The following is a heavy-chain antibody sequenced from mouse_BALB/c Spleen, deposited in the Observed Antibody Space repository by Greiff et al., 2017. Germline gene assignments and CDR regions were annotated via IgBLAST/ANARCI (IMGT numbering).Heavy chain of an antibody. V-gene: IGHV2-2*02. CDR3: ARPSFAY. Sequence: VQLKESGPGLVQPSQSLSITCTVSGFSLTSYGVHWVRQSPGKGLEWLGVIWSGGSTDYNAAFISRLSISKDNSKSQVFFKMNSLQANDTAIYYCARPSFAYWGQGTLVTVSA. CDR1: GFSLTSYG. J-gene: IGHJ3*01. CDR2: IWSGGST.